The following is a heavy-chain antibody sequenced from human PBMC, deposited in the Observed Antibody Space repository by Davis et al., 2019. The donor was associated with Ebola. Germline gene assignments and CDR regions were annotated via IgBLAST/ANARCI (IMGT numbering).Heavy chain of an antibody. CDR2: ISGSGGTT. Sequence: GGSLRLSCADSVITFSSYAMTWVRQAPGKGLEWVSAISGSGGTTYYADSVKGRFTISRDNSKNTLYLQMNSLRAEDTAVYYCAKDNGYSSGWYLDYWGQGTLVTVSS. CDR1: VITFSSYA. CDR3: AKDNGYSSGWYLDY. J-gene: IGHJ4*02. V-gene: IGHV3-23*01. D-gene: IGHD6-19*01.